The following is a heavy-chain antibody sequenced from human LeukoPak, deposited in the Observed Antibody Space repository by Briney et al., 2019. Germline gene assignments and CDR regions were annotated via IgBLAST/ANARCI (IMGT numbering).Heavy chain of an antibody. CDR1: GLTFSSYA. V-gene: IGHV3-23*01. CDR3: AKSNSYYYYYMDV. CDR2: ISGSGGST. Sequence: GGSLRLSCAASGLTFSSYAMSWVRQAPGKGLEWVSAISGSGGSTYYADSVKGRFTISRDNSKNTLYLQMNSLRAEDTAIYYCAKSNSYYYYYMDVWGKGTTVTVSS. J-gene: IGHJ6*03.